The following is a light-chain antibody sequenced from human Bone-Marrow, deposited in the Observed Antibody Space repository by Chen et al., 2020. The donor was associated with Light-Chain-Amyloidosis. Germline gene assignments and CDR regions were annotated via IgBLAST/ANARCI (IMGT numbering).Light chain of an antibody. CDR2: AAS. J-gene: IGKJ5*01. CDR3: EQLKSYPIT. V-gene: IGKV1-9*01. Sequence: DIQLTQSPSFLSASVGDRVSITCRASQDISNYLGWYQQRPGKAPKLLIRAASTLQSGVPSRVSGSGSGTEFTLTISSLQPDDFATYYCEQLKSYPITFGQGTRLEIK. CDR1: QDISNY.